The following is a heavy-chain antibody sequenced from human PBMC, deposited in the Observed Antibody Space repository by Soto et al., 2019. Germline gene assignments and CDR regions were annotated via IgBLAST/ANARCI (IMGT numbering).Heavy chain of an antibody. J-gene: IGHJ6*02. D-gene: IGHD1-1*01. CDR1: GFSFAPNYW. V-gene: IGHV5-51*01. Sequence: GESMPISCKGSGFSFAPNYWIAWARQMPGKGLEWVGIIDPRDSNTLYSPSFQGHVTISLDNSISTAYLQWSSLKASDTAMYYCSFNWNDHVMDFCGQGTTVTGSS. CDR3: SFNWNDHVMDF. CDR2: IDPRDSNT.